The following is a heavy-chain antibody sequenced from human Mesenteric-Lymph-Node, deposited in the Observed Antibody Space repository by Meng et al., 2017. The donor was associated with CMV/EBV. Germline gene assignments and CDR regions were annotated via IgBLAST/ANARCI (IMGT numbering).Heavy chain of an antibody. CDR2: IYYSGST. CDR3: ARPTRANYYDSSGYYLHGAFDI. D-gene: IGHD3-22*01. Sequence: SETLSLTCTVSGGSISSSSYYWGWISQPPGKGLECIGSIYYSGSTYYNPSLKSRVTISVDTSKNQFSLKLSTVTAADTAVYYCARPTRANYYDSSGYYLHGAFDIWGQGTMVTVSS. J-gene: IGHJ3*02. V-gene: IGHV4-39*01. CDR1: GGSISSSSYY.